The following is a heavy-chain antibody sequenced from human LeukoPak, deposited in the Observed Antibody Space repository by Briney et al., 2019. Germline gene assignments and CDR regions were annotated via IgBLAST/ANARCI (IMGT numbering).Heavy chain of an antibody. CDR2: ISNNGGYT. D-gene: IGHD2-2*01. V-gene: IGHV3-23*01. Sequence: GGSLRLPCTTTGFALSNYGASWVRQAPGRGLEWVSSISNNGGYTNYADSVKGRFTITIDNSKNTVYLQMSSLRAEDAAVYYCAKGPQYSTSWPSGWLDWWGQGTLVTVSS. J-gene: IGHJ4*02. CDR1: GFALSNYG. CDR3: AKGPQYSTSWPSGWLDW.